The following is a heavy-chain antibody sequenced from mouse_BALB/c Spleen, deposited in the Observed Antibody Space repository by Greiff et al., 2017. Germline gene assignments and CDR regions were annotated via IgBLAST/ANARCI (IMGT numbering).Heavy chain of an antibody. CDR3: ARDGHYYGNYVWFAY. Sequence: EVHLVESGGGLVQPGGSRKLSCAASGFTFSDYYMYWVRQTPEKRLEWVATISDGGSYTYYPDSVKGRFTISRDNAKNNLYLQMSSLKSEDTATYYCARDGHYYGNYVWFAYWGQGTLVTVSA. CDR1: GFTFSDYY. D-gene: IGHD2-1*01. V-gene: IGHV5-4*02. J-gene: IGHJ3*01. CDR2: ISDGGSYT.